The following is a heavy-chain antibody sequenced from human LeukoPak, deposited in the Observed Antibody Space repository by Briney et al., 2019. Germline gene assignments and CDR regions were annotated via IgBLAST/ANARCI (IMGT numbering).Heavy chain of an antibody. J-gene: IGHJ4*02. Sequence: AAVKVSCKASGYTFTSYGISRVPQAPGQGREWMGWISAYNGNTNYAQKLQGRVTMTTDTSTSTAYMEMRSLRSDDTAVYYCARDLIEGEMATIPHFDYWGQGTLVTVSS. CDR1: GYTFTSYG. CDR2: ISAYNGNT. D-gene: IGHD5-24*01. V-gene: IGHV1-18*01. CDR3: ARDLIEGEMATIPHFDY.